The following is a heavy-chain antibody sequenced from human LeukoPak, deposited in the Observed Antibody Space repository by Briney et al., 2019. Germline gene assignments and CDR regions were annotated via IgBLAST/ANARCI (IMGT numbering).Heavy chain of an antibody. CDR2: IIPILGIA. CDR1: GGTFSSYA. CDR3: ARGGRGGEDYGDYSIDY. J-gene: IGHJ4*02. V-gene: IGHV1-69*04. Sequence: GASVKVSCKASGGTFSSYAISWVRQAPGQGLEWMGRIIPILGIANYAQKFQGRVTITADKSTSTAYMELSSLRSEDTAVYYCARGGRGGEDYGDYSIDYWGQGTLVTVSS. D-gene: IGHD4-17*01.